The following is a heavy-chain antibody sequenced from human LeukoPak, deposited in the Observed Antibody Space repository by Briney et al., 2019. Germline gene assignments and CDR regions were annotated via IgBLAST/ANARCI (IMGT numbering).Heavy chain of an antibody. CDR3: ARRWELRWRFDY. V-gene: IGHV5-51*01. D-gene: IGHD3-10*01. J-gene: IGHJ4*02. Sequence: GESLKISCRGSGYSFTSHWIGWVRQMPGKGLEWMGIIAPGDSDTRYSPSFQGQVTITADKSISTAYLQWSSLKASDTAMYYCARRWELRWRFDYWGQGTLVTVSS. CDR1: GYSFTSHW. CDR2: IAPGDSDT.